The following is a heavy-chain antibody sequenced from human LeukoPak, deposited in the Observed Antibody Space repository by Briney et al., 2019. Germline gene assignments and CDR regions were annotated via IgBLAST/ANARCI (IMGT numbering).Heavy chain of an antibody. J-gene: IGHJ4*02. CDR2: LNTDGRTT. CDR3: VRGTIAVGGTDY. D-gene: IGHD6-13*01. Sequence: GGSLRLSCAASGFTFSGYWMHWVRQAPGKGLIWVSRLNTDGRTTNYADFVKGRFTISRDNARNTLYLQMNSLRPDDAAVYYCVRGTIAVGGTDYWGQGTLVTVSS. CDR1: GFTFSGYW. V-gene: IGHV3-74*01.